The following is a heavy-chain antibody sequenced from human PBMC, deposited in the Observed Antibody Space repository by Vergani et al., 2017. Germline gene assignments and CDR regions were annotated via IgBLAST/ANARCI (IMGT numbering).Heavy chain of an antibody. J-gene: IGHJ3*02. Sequence: QVRLEESGPGLVKPSETLSLTCTVSGGSIRSYYWTWIRQPAGKGLEWIGRVYTGGSANYNPSFKSRVTISLDTSRNQFSLNLQSVTAADTAVYYCARDYASAIYYANDAFDIWGRGTKVTVSS. CDR2: VYTGGSA. D-gene: IGHD2-8*01. V-gene: IGHV4-4*07. CDR3: ARDYASAIYYANDAFDI. CDR1: GGSIRSYY.